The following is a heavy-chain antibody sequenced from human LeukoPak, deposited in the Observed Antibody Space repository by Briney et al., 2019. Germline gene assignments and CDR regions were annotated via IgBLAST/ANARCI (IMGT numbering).Heavy chain of an antibody. CDR2: IYAGGTT. CDR1: GFTVSSNY. D-gene: IGHD6-13*01. J-gene: IGHJ6*03. V-gene: IGHV3-53*05. Sequence: GGSLRLSCAVSGFTVSSNYMNWVRQAPGKGLEWVSVIYAGGTTFYADSVKGRFTISRDNSKNTLYPQMNSLRAEDTAVYYCARDLLFSSSLYYYYYYMDVWGKGTTVTVSS. CDR3: ARDLLFSSSLYYYYYYMDV.